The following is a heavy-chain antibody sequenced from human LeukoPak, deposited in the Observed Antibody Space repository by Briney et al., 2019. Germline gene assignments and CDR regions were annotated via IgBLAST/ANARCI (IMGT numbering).Heavy chain of an antibody. D-gene: IGHD5/OR15-5a*01. CDR1: GGSINTGDYY. Sequence: SETLSLTCTVSGGSINTGDYYWAWIRQPPGKRLEWIGRLFYSGNMYYNPSLKGRVTISVDTSKNQFSLKMSSVTAADTAVYYCARENIVSTRDFDYWGQGTLVTVSS. V-gene: IGHV4-39*07. CDR3: ARENIVSTRDFDY. J-gene: IGHJ4*02. CDR2: LFYSGNM.